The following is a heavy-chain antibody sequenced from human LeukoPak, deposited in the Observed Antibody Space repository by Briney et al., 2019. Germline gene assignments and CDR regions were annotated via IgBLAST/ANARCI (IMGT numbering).Heavy chain of an antibody. V-gene: IGHV3-33*03. CDR3: GRLDFWSGYLPGYFQH. D-gene: IGHD3-3*01. CDR2: IWYDGSNK. CDR1: GFTFSSCG. J-gene: IGHJ1*01. Sequence: GGSLRLSCAASGFTFSSCGMHWVRQAPDKGLEWVAVIWYDGSNKYYVDSVKGRFTISRDNAKNSLYLQMNSLRAEDTAVYYCGRLDFWSGYLPGYFQHWGQGTLVTVSS.